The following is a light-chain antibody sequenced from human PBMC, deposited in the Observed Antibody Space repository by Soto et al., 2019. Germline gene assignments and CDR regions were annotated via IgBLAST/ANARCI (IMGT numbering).Light chain of an antibody. CDR2: EGS. CDR1: SSDVGSYNL. V-gene: IGLV2-23*01. Sequence: QSVLTQPASVSGSPGQSITISCTGTSSDVGSYNLVSWYQQHPGKAPKLMIYEGSKRPSGVSNRFSGSKSGNTASLTISGXQAEDEADYYCCSYAGSSTPYVFGTGTKVTV. J-gene: IGLJ1*01. CDR3: CSYAGSSTPYV.